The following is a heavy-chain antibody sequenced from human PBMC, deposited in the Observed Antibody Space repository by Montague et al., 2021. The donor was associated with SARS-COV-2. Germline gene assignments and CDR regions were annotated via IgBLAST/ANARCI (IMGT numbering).Heavy chain of an antibody. J-gene: IGHJ4*02. CDR1: GFTFSSYE. D-gene: IGHD4-17*01. Sequence: SLRLSCAASGFTFSSYEMNWVRQAPGKGLEWVSYISSSGSTIYYXDSVKGRFTISRDNAKNSLYLQMNSLRAEDTAVYYCARVRATVTTMDYFDYWGQGTLVTVSS. CDR2: ISSSGSTI. CDR3: ARVRATVTTMDYFDY. V-gene: IGHV3-48*03.